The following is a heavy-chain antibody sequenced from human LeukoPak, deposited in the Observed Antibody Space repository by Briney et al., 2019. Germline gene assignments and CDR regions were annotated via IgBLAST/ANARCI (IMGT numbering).Heavy chain of an antibody. D-gene: IGHD3-10*01. V-gene: IGHV3-23*01. CDR2: ISGSGGST. CDR3: AKDPHPDFMTGSYEDY. J-gene: IGHJ4*02. CDR1: GFTFSSYA. Sequence: GGSLRLSCAASGFTFSSYAMSWVRQAPGKGLEWVSAISGSGGSTYYADSVKGRFTISRDNSKNTLYLQMNSLRAEDTAVYYCAKDPHPDFMTGSYEDYWGQGTLVTVSS.